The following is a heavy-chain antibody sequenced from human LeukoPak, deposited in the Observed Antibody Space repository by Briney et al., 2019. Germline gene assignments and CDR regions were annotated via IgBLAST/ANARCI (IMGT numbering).Heavy chain of an antibody. V-gene: IGHV1-18*01. J-gene: IGHJ4*02. CDR1: GYTLTSYG. Sequence: ASVKVSCKASGYTLTSYGISWVRQAPGLGLEWMGWISAYNGNTNYAQKLQGRVTMTTSTSTAYMELRSLRSDDTAVYYCAREAVDTAMVTSDYWGQGTLVTVSS. D-gene: IGHD5-18*01. CDR3: AREAVDTAMVTSDY. CDR2: ISAYNGNT.